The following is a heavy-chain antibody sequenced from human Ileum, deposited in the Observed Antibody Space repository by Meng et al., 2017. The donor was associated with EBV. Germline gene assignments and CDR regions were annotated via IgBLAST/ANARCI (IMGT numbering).Heavy chain of an antibody. CDR3: ARERGGGDRGIQ. V-gene: IGHV4-61*08. J-gene: IGHJ4*02. D-gene: IGHD2-21*02. CDR1: NGSVSSYGYY. Sequence: QVQLQELGPGLVKPSETLSLPCSVSNGSVSSYGYYWTWIRQPPGKGLEWIGYMSYTGSTNYKSTLKSRVTISVDKSKNQFSLKLSSVTAADTAVYYCARERGGGDRGIQWGQGTLVTVSS. CDR2: MSYTGST.